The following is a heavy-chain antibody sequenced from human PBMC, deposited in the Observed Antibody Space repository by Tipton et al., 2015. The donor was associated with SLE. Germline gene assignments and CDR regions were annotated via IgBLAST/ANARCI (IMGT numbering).Heavy chain of an antibody. V-gene: IGHV4-4*09. CDR2: IYVSGST. CDR1: GASISSYY. J-gene: IGHJ4*02. CDR3: ARVVQTQYASCFDY. Sequence: LRLSCTVSGASISSYYWSWIRQSPGKGLEWIGNIYVSGSTHYSPSLKSRVTISLDMSNNQFYLELSSVTAADTAVYCCARVVQTQYASCFDYWGQGTLVTVSS. D-gene: IGHD2-2*01.